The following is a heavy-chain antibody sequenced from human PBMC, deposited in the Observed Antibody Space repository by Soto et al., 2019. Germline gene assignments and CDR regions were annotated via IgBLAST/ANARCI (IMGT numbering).Heavy chain of an antibody. D-gene: IGHD1-1*01. CDR1: GFTFSDYA. Sequence: PGGSLRLSCAASGFTFSDYAMTWVRQVPGKGLEWVSSISDGAGFKFYADSVNGRFAISRDNSRNTLFLQMDSLRAEDTALYYCVKSTDTNGWEHPDYWGPGTLVTVYS. CDR2: ISDGAGFK. CDR3: VKSTDTNGWEHPDY. V-gene: IGHV3-23*01. J-gene: IGHJ4*02.